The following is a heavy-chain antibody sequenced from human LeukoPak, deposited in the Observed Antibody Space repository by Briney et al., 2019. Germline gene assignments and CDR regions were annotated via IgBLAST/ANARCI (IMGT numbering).Heavy chain of an antibody. CDR2: IYSGGST. CDR1: GFTVSSNY. V-gene: IGHV3-66*01. J-gene: IGHJ5*02. CDR3: ARDVQYYYDSNGYETGGWFDP. Sequence: PGGSLRLSCAASGFTVSSNYMSWVRQAPGKGLEWVSVIYSGGSTYYADSVKGRFTISRDNSKNTMYLQMNNLRAEDTAVYYCARDVQYYYDSNGYETGGWFDPWGQGTLVTVSS. D-gene: IGHD3-22*01.